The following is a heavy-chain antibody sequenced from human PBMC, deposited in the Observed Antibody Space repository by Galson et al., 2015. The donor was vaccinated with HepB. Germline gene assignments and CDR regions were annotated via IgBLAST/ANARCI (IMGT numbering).Heavy chain of an antibody. D-gene: IGHD3-10*01. Sequence: SLRLSCAASGFTFSDYWMHWVRQGPGKGLLWVAHINADGTSTNYADSVKGRFTISRDNAKNTVYLQMNSLRAEDTAVYYCVRDPPHLRELFDYWGQGALVTVSS. CDR1: GFTFSDYW. CDR2: INADGTST. CDR3: VRDPPHLRELFDY. J-gene: IGHJ4*02. V-gene: IGHV3-74*01.